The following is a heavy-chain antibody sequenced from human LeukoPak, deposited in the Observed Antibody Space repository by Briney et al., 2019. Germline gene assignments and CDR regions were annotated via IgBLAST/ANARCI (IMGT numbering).Heavy chain of an antibody. V-gene: IGHV1-2*02. CDR1: GYIFTGHY. CDR3: ARGLLRELLGLDY. CDR2: MNPDSGGT. D-gene: IGHD3-10*01. Sequence: EASVKVSCKTSGYIFTGHYMHWVRQAPGQGPEWMGWMNPDSGGTNYAQNFQGRVTMTRDTSTTTAYMELSGLTSEDTAVYYCARGLLRELLGLDYWGQGTLVNVSS. J-gene: IGHJ4*02.